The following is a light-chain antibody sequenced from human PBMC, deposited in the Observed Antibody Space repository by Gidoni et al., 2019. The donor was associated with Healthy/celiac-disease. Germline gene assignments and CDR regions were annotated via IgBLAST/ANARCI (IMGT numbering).Light chain of an antibody. CDR3: QQLNSYLFT. V-gene: IGKV1-9*01. J-gene: IGKJ3*01. CDR1: QGISSY. Sequence: IQLPQSPSFLSASVGDRVTITCRASQGISSYLAWYQQKPGKAPKLLIYAAATLQSGVPSRFSGSGSGTEFTLTISSLQPEDFATYYCQQLNSYLFTFGPGTKVDIK. CDR2: AAA.